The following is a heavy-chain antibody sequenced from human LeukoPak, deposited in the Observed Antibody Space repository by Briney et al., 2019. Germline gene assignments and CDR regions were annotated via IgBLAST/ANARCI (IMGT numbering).Heavy chain of an antibody. Sequence: PGGSLRLSCAASGFTFSSYAMSWVRQAPGKGLEWVSVINGGGTYYADSVKGRFTISRDNSKNTLYLQMNGLRADDTAVYYCARDRPRAVWGQGTTVTVSS. V-gene: IGHV3-23*01. CDR3: ARDRPRAV. J-gene: IGHJ6*02. CDR1: GFTFSSYA. CDR2: INGGGT.